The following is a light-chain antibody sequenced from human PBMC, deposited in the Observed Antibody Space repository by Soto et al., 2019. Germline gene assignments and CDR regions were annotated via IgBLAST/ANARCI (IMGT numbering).Light chain of an antibody. CDR3: GSYTSSSTPVV. J-gene: IGLJ2*01. V-gene: IGLV2-14*01. CDR2: EVS. CDR1: SSDVGGYNY. Sequence: QSALTQPASVSGSPGQSITISCTGTSSDVGGYNYVSWYQQHPGKAPKLMIYEVSNRPSGVSNRFSGSKSGNTASLTISGLQAEDEADYYCGSYTSSSTPVVFGGGTQLTVL.